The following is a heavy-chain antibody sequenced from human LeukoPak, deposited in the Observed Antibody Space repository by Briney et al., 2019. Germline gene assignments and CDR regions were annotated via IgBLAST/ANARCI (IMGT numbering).Heavy chain of an antibody. D-gene: IGHD3-22*01. CDR1: GGSISSGSYY. CDR2: IYYSGST. J-gene: IGHJ3*02. Sequence: SETLSLTCTVSGGSISSGSYYWGWIRQPPGKGLEWIGSIYYSGSTYYNPSLKSRVTISVDTSKNQFSLKLSSVTAADTAVYYCARASDFDYYDSSGYYPCCGAFDIWGQGTMVTVSS. V-gene: IGHV4-39*07. CDR3: ARASDFDYYDSSGYYPCCGAFDI.